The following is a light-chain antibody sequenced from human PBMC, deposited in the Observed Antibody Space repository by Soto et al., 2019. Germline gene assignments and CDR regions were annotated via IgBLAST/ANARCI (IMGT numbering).Light chain of an antibody. Sequence: DIQMTQSPSTLSASVGDRVTITCRTSQSISNWLAWYQQKPGKAPKLLISGASSLESGVPSRFSGSGSGTEFTLTISSLQPDDFATYYCQQYNNYPWTFGQGTKVDIK. J-gene: IGKJ1*01. V-gene: IGKV1-5*01. CDR1: QSISNW. CDR3: QQYNNYPWT. CDR2: GAS.